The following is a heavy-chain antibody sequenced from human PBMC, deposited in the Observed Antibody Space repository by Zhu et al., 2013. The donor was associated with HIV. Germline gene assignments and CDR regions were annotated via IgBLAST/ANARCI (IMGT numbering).Heavy chain of an antibody. CDR2: IIPIFGTA. CDR1: GGTFSSYA. D-gene: IGHD2-2*01. CDR3: ARVIGREYCSSTSCAPGHYYGMDV. Sequence: QVQLVQSGAEVKKPGSSVKVSCKASGGTFSSYAISWVRQAPGQGLEWMGGIIPIFGTANYAQKFQGRVTITADKSTSTAYMELSSLRSEDTAVYYCARVIGREYCSSTSCAPGHYYGMDVWGRRDHGHRLL. V-gene: IGHV1-69*06. J-gene: IGHJ6*02.